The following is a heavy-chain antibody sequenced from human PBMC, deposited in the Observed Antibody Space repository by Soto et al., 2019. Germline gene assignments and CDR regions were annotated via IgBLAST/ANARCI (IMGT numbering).Heavy chain of an antibody. CDR3: VRDYYETSGYPTTCDM. J-gene: IGHJ3*02. Sequence: GGSLRLSCAASGFTLSRHTMNWVRQAPGKGLEWVSFIGSRTSDIYYADSVKGRFTISRDNAKNSLYLDLTRLRAEDTAVYFCVRDYYETSGYPTTCDMWGQGTMVTVSS. CDR2: IGSRTSDI. V-gene: IGHV3-21*01. D-gene: IGHD3-16*01. CDR1: GFTLSRHT.